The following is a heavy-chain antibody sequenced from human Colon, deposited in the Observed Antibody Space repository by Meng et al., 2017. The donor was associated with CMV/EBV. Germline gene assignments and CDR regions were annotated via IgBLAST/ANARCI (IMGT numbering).Heavy chain of an antibody. CDR2: ISASGGTI. Sequence: GGPLRLSCVASGFTFSSYEMNWVRQAPGKGLEWVSYISASGGTIYYADSVKGRFTISRDNAKNSLYLQMNSLRAEDTAAYYCARDTPRGSTYLDYWGQGTLVTVSS. D-gene: IGHD2-15*01. CDR1: GFTFSSYE. V-gene: IGHV3-48*03. J-gene: IGHJ4*02. CDR3: ARDTPRGSTYLDY.